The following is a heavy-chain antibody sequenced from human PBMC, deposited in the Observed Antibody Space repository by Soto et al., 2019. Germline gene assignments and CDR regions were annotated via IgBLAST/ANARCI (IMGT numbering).Heavy chain of an antibody. CDR3: ARHNSLHSSSEN. CDR2: VDPSDSYT. J-gene: IGHJ4*02. D-gene: IGHD6-13*01. CDR1: GYSFTSYW. Sequence: GESLKISCKGSGYSFTSYWISWVRQMPGKGLEWMGRVDPSDSYTNYSPSFQGHVTISADKSISTAYLQWSSLRASDTAMYYCARHNSLHSSSENWGQGTLVTVSS. V-gene: IGHV5-10-1*01.